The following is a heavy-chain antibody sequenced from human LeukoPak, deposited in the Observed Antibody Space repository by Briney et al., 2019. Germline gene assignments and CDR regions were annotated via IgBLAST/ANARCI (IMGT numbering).Heavy chain of an antibody. Sequence: SETLSLTCTVSGGSISSGDYYWSWIRQPPGKGLEWIGYIYYSGSTYHNPSLKSRVTISVDTSKNQFSLKLSSVTAADTAVYYCARDYGGVPAAVIWGQGTMVTVSS. D-gene: IGHD2-2*01. CDR2: IYYSGST. CDR1: GGSISSGDYY. J-gene: IGHJ3*02. CDR3: ARDYGGVPAAVI. V-gene: IGHV4-30-4*08.